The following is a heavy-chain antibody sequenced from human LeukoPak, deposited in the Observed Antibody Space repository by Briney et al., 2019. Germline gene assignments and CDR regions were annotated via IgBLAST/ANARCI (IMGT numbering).Heavy chain of an antibody. CDR3: ARDGIALGAFDI. J-gene: IGHJ3*02. Sequence: ASVKVSCKASGGTFSSYAISWVRQAPGQGLEWMGWISAYNGNTNYAQKLQGRVTMTTDTSTSTAYMELRSLRSDDTAVYYCARDGIALGAFDIWGQGTMVTVSS. CDR1: GGTFSSYA. D-gene: IGHD6-13*01. CDR2: ISAYNGNT. V-gene: IGHV1-18*01.